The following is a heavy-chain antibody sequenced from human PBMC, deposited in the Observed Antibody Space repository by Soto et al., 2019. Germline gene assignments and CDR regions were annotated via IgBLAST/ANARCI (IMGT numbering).Heavy chain of an antibody. D-gene: IGHD4-17*01. CDR2: ISGYNGDT. V-gene: IGHV1-18*01. J-gene: IGHJ4*02. Sequence: QVQLVQSGAEVKKPGASVKVTCKASGYTFITYGINWVRQAPGQGLEWMGWISGYNGDTKYAQKFQGRVTMTTDTCTSTSYMELRSLRPDDTAVYYCARGDYGGGADHWGQGTLVTVSS. CDR1: GYTFITYG. CDR3: ARGDYGGGADH.